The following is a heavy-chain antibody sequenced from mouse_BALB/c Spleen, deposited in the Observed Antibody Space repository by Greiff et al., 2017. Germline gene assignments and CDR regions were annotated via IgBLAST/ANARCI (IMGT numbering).Heavy chain of an antibody. Sequence: EVKVVESGGGLVKPGGSLKLSCAASGFTFSSYAMSWVRQSPEKRLEWVAEISSGGSYTYYPDTVTGRFTISRDNAKNTLYLEMSSLRSEDTAMYYCARGAGTLYWYFDVWGAGTTVTVSS. CDR1: GFTFSSYA. V-gene: IGHV5-9-4*01. J-gene: IGHJ1*01. CDR3: ARGAGTLYWYFDV. D-gene: IGHD4-1*01. CDR2: ISSGGSYT.